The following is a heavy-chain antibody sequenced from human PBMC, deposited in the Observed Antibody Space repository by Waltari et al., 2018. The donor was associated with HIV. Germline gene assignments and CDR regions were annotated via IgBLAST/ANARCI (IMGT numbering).Heavy chain of an antibody. CDR1: GFTFRGTW. D-gene: IGHD1-1*01. Sequence: EVQLVESGGGLVQPGESLILSCCAAGFTFRGTWMHWVRQGPGGGLVWVSRVNPDGSGTSYADSVKGRVTISRDNAKNTVYLQMNSLRAEDTAVYYCATTTTTTYFSWGQGTLVTVSS. CDR3: ATTTTTTYFS. V-gene: IGHV3-74*03. J-gene: IGHJ5*02. CDR2: VNPDGSGT.